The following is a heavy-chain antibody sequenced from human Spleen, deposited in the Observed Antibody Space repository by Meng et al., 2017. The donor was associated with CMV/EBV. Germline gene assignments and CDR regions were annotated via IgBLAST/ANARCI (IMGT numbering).Heavy chain of an antibody. CDR2: IYWNDNQ. CDR1: TSVVG. CDR3: ARSTYYDFWSDYYSNWFDP. D-gene: IGHD3-3*01. J-gene: IGHJ5*02. V-gene: IGHV2-5*01. Sequence: TSVVGVSWIPQPPGRALGWLALIYWNDNQPYSTSLKSRLTITKDTSEIQVVLTMTNMDPVDTATYYCARSTYYDFWSDYYSNWFDPWGQGTLVTVSS.